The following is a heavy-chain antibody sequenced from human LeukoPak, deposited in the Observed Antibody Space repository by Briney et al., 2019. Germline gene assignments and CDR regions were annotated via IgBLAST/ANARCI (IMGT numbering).Heavy chain of an antibody. Sequence: KASETLSLTCTVSGGSISSSSYYWGWIRQPPGKGLEWIGSIYYSGSTYYNPSLKSRVTISVDTSKNQFSLKLSSVTAADTAVYYCARLSVAAAGSPWGQGTLVTVSS. CDR2: IYYSGST. CDR1: GGSISSSSYY. J-gene: IGHJ5*02. CDR3: ARLSVAAAGSP. V-gene: IGHV4-39*01. D-gene: IGHD6-13*01.